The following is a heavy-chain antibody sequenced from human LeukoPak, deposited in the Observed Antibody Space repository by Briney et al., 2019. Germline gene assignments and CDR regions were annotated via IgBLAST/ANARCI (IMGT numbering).Heavy chain of an antibody. J-gene: IGHJ4*02. V-gene: IGHV3-23*01. D-gene: IGHD5-18*01. CDR2: ISGSASST. CDR3: AREASRGYSFAYTPIEKPYYFDF. CDR1: GFTFSNYA. Sequence: GGSLRLSCAASGFTFSNYAMSWVRQAPGKGLEWVSAISGSASSTYHADSVKGRFTISRDNSKNTLFLQMNSLRVEDTAVYYCAREASRGYSFAYTPIEKPYYFDFWGQGTLVTVSS.